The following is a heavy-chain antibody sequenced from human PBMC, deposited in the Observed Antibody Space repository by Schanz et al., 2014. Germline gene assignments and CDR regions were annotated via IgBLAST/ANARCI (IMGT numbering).Heavy chain of an antibody. CDR1: GFIFSNFA. V-gene: IGHV3-21*01. D-gene: IGHD3-16*01. CDR2: ISSTSTYL. CDR3: ARGTPFLCDY. J-gene: IGHJ4*02. Sequence: EVRLVESGGGLVQSGGSLRLSCAASGFIFSNFAMKWVRQAPGKGLEWVSSISSTSTYLYYADSVKGRFTISRDSARNSLYLQMSSRRAEDTAVYYCARGTPFLCDYWGQGTLVTVSS.